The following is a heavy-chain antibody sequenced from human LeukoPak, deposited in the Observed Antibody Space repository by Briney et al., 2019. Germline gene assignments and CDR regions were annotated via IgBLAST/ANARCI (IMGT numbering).Heavy chain of an antibody. CDR1: GFTFSSYA. D-gene: IGHD3-3*01. V-gene: IGHV3-23*01. J-gene: IGHJ4*02. CDR2: ISGSGVDT. Sequence: GGPLRLSCAAPGFTFSSYAMSGVRQAQGRGLKWVSAISGSGVDTYYTDSVKGRFTISRDNSKNRLYVQMNSLRDDDTAVYYCAKTVGTDGFWRGVLDYWGQGTLVTASS. CDR3: AKTVGTDGFWRGVLDY.